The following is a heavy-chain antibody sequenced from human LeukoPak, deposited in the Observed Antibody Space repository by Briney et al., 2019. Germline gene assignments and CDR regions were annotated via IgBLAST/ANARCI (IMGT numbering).Heavy chain of an antibody. Sequence: SETLSLTCTVSGYSISSGYYWGWIRQPPGKGLEWIGSIYHSGSTYYNPSLKSRVTISVDTSKNQFSLKLSSVTAADTAVYYCAKDRQQLVWRWFDPWGQGTLVTVSS. CDR3: AKDRQQLVWRWFDP. CDR1: GYSISSGYY. V-gene: IGHV4-38-2*02. CDR2: IYHSGST. J-gene: IGHJ5*02. D-gene: IGHD6-13*01.